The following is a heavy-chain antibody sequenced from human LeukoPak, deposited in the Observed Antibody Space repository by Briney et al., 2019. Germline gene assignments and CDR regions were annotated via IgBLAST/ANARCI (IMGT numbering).Heavy chain of an antibody. CDR1: GYTLTELS. D-gene: IGHD2-2*01. V-gene: IGHV1-2*06. CDR3: ARDYCSSTSCLFDY. CDR2: IKPNSGDT. Sequence: GASVKVSCKVSGYTLTELSMHWVRQAPGHGLEWMGRIKPNSGDTIYAQKFQGRVTMTRDTSISTAYMELSRLRSDDTAVYYCARDYCSSTSCLFDYWGQGTLVTVSS. J-gene: IGHJ4*02.